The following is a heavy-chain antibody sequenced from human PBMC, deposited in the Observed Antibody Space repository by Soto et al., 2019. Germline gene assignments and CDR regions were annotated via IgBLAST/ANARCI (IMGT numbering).Heavy chain of an antibody. Sequence: QGQLQQSGPGLVKPSQTLSLTCAISGDSVSSDITSWNWIRQSPSRGLECLGRTYYRSKWFHDYAASVKSRITINPDTSTNQFSLELNSMTPEDTAVYYCARGNALDVWGPGTVVTVSS. CDR3: ARGNALDV. V-gene: IGHV6-1*01. CDR1: GDSVSSDITS. CDR2: TYYRSKWFH. J-gene: IGHJ3*01. D-gene: IGHD3-10*01.